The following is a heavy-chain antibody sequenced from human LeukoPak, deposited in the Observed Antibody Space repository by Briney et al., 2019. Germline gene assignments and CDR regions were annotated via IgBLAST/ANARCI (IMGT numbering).Heavy chain of an antibody. Sequence: PSQTLSLTCTVSGGAISSGGYYWGWIRQHPGKGLEWIGYIYYSGSSYYNPSLKSRVTISVGTSKNQFSLKLSSVTAADTAVYYCARDDYGSGSYHYFDYWGQGTLVTVSS. J-gene: IGHJ4*02. V-gene: IGHV4-31*03. CDR2: IYYSGSS. D-gene: IGHD3-10*01. CDR1: GGAISSGGYY. CDR3: ARDDYGSGSYHYFDY.